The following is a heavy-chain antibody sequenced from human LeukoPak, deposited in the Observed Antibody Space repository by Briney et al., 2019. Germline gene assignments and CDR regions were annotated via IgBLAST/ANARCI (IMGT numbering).Heavy chain of an antibody. CDR2: IYHSGST. D-gene: IGHD4-17*01. V-gene: IGHV4-4*02. J-gene: IGHJ4*02. CDR1: GGSISSSNW. CDR3: ARAMVDYGDYYFDY. Sequence: SETLSLTCAVSGGSISSSNWWSWVRQPPGEGLEWWGEIYHSGSTNYNPPLKSRVTISVDKSKHQFSLKLSSVTAADTAVYYCARAMVDYGDYYFDYWGQGTLVTVSS.